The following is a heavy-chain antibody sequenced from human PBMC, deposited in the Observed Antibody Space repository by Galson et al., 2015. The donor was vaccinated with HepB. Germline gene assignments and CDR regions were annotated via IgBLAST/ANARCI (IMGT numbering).Heavy chain of an antibody. CDR1: GFTVSSNY. CDR2: ISSDGNT. CDR3: ARGHRASSARWFDP. Sequence: SLRLSCAASGFTVSSNYMTWVRQAPGKGLEWVSDISSDGNTNYADSVKGRFTIPRDKSNNTLYLQMNSLRVEDTAVYYCARGHRASSARWFDPWGQGTLVTVSS. V-gene: IGHV3-53*01. J-gene: IGHJ5*02.